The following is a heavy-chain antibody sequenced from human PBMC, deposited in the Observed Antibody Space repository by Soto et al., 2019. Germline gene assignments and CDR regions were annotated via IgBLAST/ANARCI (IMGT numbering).Heavy chain of an antibody. J-gene: IGHJ4*02. V-gene: IGHV2-5*02. Sequence: QITLKESGPTLVKPTQTLTLTCTFSGFSLNTRGVGVGWIRQPPGKALEWLALLYWGDDKRYSPSLKSRLTITKDPSKNQVVLTMTSMDPVDTATYSCAHVGLTVPYFDYWGQGTLVTVSS. CDR2: LYWGDDK. CDR1: GFSLNTRGVG. CDR3: AHVGLTVPYFDY. D-gene: IGHD4-17*01.